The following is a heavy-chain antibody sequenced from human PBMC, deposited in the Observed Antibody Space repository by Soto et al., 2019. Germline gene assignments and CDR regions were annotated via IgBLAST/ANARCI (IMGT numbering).Heavy chain of an antibody. Sequence: LRLSCSASGFTFSSYAMHWVRQAAGKGLEYVSAITSNGGSTYYPDSMNGRFTIFRDNSENTLYLQMSSLRAEDTAFYYCVKALSARYNSAKAFDVWGQGTMVTVSS. D-gene: IGHD2-2*02. CDR2: ITSNGGST. V-gene: IGHV3-64D*06. CDR1: GFTFSSYA. CDR3: VKALSARYNSAKAFDV. J-gene: IGHJ3*01.